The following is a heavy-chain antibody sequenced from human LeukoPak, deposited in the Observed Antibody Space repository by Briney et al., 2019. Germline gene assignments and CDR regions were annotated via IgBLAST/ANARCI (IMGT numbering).Heavy chain of an antibody. CDR3: AREKGTMIRAMAFEM. D-gene: IGHD3-10*01. V-gene: IGHV3-7*01. CDR2: INQDGTTK. CDR1: GFTVSSNY. J-gene: IGHJ3*02. Sequence: PGGSLRLSCAASGFTVSSNYMSWVRHNPGKGLEWVANINQDGTTKYYRDFAKGRFTISRDNAQNSLYLQINSLRAEDTAVYYCAREKGTMIRAMAFEMWGQGTMVTVSS.